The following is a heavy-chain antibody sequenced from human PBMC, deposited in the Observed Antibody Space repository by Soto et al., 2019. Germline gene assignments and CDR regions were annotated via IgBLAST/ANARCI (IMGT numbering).Heavy chain of an antibody. CDR2: IYYSGST. J-gene: IGHJ6*02. Sequence: SETLSLTCTVSGGSISSYYWSWIRQPPGKGLEWTGYIYYSGSTNYNPSLKSRVTISVDTSKNQFSLKLSSVTAADTAVYYCARGGIYGSGSYFSYYYYGMDVWGQGTTVTVSS. CDR3: ARGGIYGSGSYFSYYYYGMDV. V-gene: IGHV4-59*01. D-gene: IGHD3-10*01. CDR1: GGSISSYY.